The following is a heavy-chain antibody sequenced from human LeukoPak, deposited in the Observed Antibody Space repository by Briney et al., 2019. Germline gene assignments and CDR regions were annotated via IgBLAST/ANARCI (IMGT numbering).Heavy chain of an antibody. CDR2: ISGSGGST. Sequence: GGSLRLSCAASGFTFSSYAMSWVRQAPGKGLEWVSAISGSGGSTYYADSMKGRFTISRDNSKNTQYLQMNSLRAEDTAVYYCLTGLLPFDYWGQGTLVTVSS. D-gene: IGHD3-22*01. CDR3: LTGLLPFDY. V-gene: IGHV3-23*01. CDR1: GFTFSSYA. J-gene: IGHJ4*02.